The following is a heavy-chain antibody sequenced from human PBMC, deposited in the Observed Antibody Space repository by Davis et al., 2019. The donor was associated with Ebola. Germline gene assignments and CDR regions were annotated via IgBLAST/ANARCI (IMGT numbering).Heavy chain of an antibody. CDR2: INSDGSST. CDR3: ARSSGFRLTFDY. V-gene: IGHV3-74*01. CDR1: GFTVSSNY. D-gene: IGHD4/OR15-4a*01. Sequence: GESLKISCAASGFTVSSNYMSWVRQAPGKGLVWVSRINSDGSSTSYADSVKGRFTISRDNAKNTLYLQMNSLRAEDTAVYYCARSSGFRLTFDYWGQGTLVTVSS. J-gene: IGHJ4*02.